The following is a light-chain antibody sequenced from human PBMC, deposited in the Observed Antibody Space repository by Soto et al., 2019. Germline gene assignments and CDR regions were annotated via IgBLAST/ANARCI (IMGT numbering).Light chain of an antibody. V-gene: IGKV1-12*01. CDR2: ATS. CDR3: QQANSFPHT. Sequence: DIQMTQSPSSVSASVGDRVIITCRASQNINRWLAWYQQKPEKAPHLLIYATSTLHSGVPSRFSGSGSGTDFTLTVSSLQPEDFATSYCQQANSFPHTLGGGTRVEIK. J-gene: IGKJ4*01. CDR1: QNINRW.